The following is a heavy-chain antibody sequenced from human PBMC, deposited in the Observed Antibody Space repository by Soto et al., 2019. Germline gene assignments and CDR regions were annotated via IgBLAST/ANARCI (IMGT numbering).Heavy chain of an antibody. Sequence: GASVKVSCKASGGTFSSYAISWVRQAPGQGLEWMGGIIPIFGTANYAQKFQGRVTITADESTSTAYMELSSLRSEDTAVYYCAVLRETPIYFDYWGQGTLVTVSS. V-gene: IGHV1-69*13. CDR3: AVLRETPIYFDY. CDR1: GGTFSSYA. D-gene: IGHD3-9*01. J-gene: IGHJ4*02. CDR2: IIPIFGTA.